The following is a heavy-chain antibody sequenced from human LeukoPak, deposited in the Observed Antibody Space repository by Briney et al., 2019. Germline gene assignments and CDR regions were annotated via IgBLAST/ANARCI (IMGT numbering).Heavy chain of an antibody. Sequence: ASVKVSCKVSGYTLTGLSMQWVRQAPGKGLEWMGGFDPEDGETIYAQKFQGRVTMTEDTSTDTAYMELSSLRYEDTAVYYCTTLPSGIAVAGTTDYWGQGTLVTVSP. V-gene: IGHV1-24*01. J-gene: IGHJ4*02. D-gene: IGHD6-19*01. CDR2: FDPEDGET. CDR1: GYTLTGLS. CDR3: TTLPSGIAVAGTTDY.